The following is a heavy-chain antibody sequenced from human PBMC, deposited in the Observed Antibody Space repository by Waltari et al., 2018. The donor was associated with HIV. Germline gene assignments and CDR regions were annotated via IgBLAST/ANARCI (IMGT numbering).Heavy chain of an antibody. CDR2: IYFNGNT. J-gene: IGHJ6*02. CDR3: ARGPIMTPGNFYNGFDV. V-gene: IGHV4-59*11. D-gene: IGHD2-15*01. Sequence: QVQLQESGPGLVKPSETLSLTCSVSGGSITNHYLSWIRQSPEKGLEWIGYIYFNGNTNYNSSLKSRVTMSADTSKNQISLKLSSVTAADSAKYYCARGPIMTPGNFYNGFDVWGRGTTDTVS. CDR1: GGSITNHY.